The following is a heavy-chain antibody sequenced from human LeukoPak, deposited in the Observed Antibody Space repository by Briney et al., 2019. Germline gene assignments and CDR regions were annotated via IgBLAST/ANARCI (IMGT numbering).Heavy chain of an antibody. J-gene: IGHJ5*02. V-gene: IGHV4-59*08. CDR1: GDSISSYY. CDR3: ARHSICFDP. Sequence: SETLSLTCTVSGDSISSYYWSWIRQPPGGGLEWVGYIHHSGSTNYNPSLKSRVTISLDTSKNQFSLKLTSVTAADTAVYYCARHSICFDPWGQGTLVTVSS. CDR2: IHHSGST.